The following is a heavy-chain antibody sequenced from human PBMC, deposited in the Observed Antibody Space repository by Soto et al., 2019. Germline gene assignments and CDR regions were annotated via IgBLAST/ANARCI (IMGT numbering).Heavy chain of an antibody. D-gene: IGHD3-10*01. V-gene: IGHV4-4*02. Sequence: PSETLSLTCAVSGVSISSDNWWSWVRQPPGKGLEWIGEILDNGRTYYNPSLKSRVTLSVDKSKNQLSLELNSVTAADTAVYYCVREAAAINRGVLNPNFDKWGQGTLVTVSS. CDR2: ILDNGRT. J-gene: IGHJ4*02. CDR3: VREAAAINRGVLNPNFDK. CDR1: GVSISSDNW.